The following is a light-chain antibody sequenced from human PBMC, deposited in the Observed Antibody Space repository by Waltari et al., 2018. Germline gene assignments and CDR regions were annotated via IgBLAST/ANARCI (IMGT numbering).Light chain of an antibody. CDR3: QQYHKWPPLT. Sequence: TLSVSPGERATLSCRASQSVGGNLALYQQKPGQAPRLLIHGASTRATGVPARFSGSGSGTEFTLTISSLQSEDFAVYYCQQYHKWPPLTFGGGTKVEIK. CDR1: QSVGGN. V-gene: IGKV3-15*01. CDR2: GAS. J-gene: IGKJ4*01.